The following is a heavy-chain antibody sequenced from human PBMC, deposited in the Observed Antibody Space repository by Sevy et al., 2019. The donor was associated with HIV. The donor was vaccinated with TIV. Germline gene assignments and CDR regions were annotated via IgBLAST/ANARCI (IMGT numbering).Heavy chain of an antibody. J-gene: IGHJ6*02. CDR1: GFTFSSYG. CDR2: ISYDGSNK. Sequence: GGSLRLSCAASGFTFSSYGMHWVRQAPGKGLEWVAVISYDGSNKYYADSVKGRFTISRDNYKNTLYLQMNSLRAEDTAVYYCAKDLRYFDSGGPPTYGMDVWGQGTTVTVSS. V-gene: IGHV3-30*18. D-gene: IGHD3-9*01. CDR3: AKDLRYFDSGGPPTYGMDV.